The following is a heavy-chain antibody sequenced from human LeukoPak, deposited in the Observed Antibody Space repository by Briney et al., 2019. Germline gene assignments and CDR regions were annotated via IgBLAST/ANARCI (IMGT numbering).Heavy chain of an antibody. V-gene: IGHV1-24*01. CDR3: ATAKITIFGVVIIGDAFDI. D-gene: IGHD3-3*01. CDR1: GYTLTELS. Sequence: GASVKVSCKVSGYTLTELSMHWVRQAPGKGLEWMGGFDPEDGETIYAQKFQGRVTMTEDTSTDTAYMELSSLRSEDTAVYYCATAKITIFGVVIIGDAFDIWGQGTMVTVSS. J-gene: IGHJ3*02. CDR2: FDPEDGET.